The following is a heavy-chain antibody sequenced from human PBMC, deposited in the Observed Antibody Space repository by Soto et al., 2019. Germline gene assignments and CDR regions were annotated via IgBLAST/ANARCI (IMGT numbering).Heavy chain of an antibody. CDR3: AKGEMVVAGMDV. D-gene: IGHD2-2*01. Sequence: GGSLRLSCAASGFTFSSYAMSWVRPAPGKGLEWVSAISASGGSTYYADSVKGRFTISRDNSKNPLYLQMNSLKAEDTAVYYCAKGEMVVAGMDVWGQGTTVTVSS. CDR2: ISASGGST. CDR1: GFTFSSYA. V-gene: IGHV3-23*01. J-gene: IGHJ6*02.